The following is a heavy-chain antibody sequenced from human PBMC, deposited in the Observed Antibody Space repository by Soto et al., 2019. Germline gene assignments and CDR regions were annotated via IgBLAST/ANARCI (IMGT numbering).Heavy chain of an antibody. Sequence: GGSLRLSCAASGFTFSSYGMHWVRQAPGKGLEWVAVIWYDGSNKYYADSVKGRFTISRDNSKNTLYLQMNSLRAEDTAVYYCARADEYYYGSGSSLPWYMDVWGKGTTVTVSS. J-gene: IGHJ6*03. D-gene: IGHD3-10*01. CDR1: GFTFSSYG. CDR3: ARADEYYYGSGSSLPWYMDV. CDR2: IWYDGSNK. V-gene: IGHV3-33*01.